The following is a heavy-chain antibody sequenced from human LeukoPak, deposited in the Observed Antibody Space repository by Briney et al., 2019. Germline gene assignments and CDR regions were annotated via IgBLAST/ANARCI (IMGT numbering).Heavy chain of an antibody. V-gene: IGHV1-2*02. J-gene: IGHJ6*01. D-gene: IGHD2/OR15-2a*01. CDR3: ARNIAPGYGLDV. CDR1: GYTFTGYY. Sequence: ASVEVSRKASGYTFTGYYMHWVRQAPGQGLEWMAWISPYSGGTIYAQKFQGRVTLTRDTSISTAYMELSRLRSDDTAVYYCARNIAPGYGLDVWGQGTTVTVSP. CDR2: ISPYSGGT.